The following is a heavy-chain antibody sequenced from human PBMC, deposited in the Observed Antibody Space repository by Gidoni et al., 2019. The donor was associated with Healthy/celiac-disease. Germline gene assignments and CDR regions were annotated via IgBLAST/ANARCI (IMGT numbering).Heavy chain of an antibody. D-gene: IGHD3-3*01. CDR3: ARLLGVTIFGGNVLAPPKFDP. CDR1: GYSFTSYW. V-gene: IGHV5-51*01. CDR2: IYPGDSDT. Sequence: EVQLVQSGAEVKKPGESLKISCKGSGYSFTSYWIGWVRQMPGKGLEWMGIIYPGDSDTRYSPSFQGQVTISADKSISTAYLQWSSLKASDTAMYYCARLLGVTIFGGNVLAPPKFDPWGQGTLVTVSS. J-gene: IGHJ5*02.